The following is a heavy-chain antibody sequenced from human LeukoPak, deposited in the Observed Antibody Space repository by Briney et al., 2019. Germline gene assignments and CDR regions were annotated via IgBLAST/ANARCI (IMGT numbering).Heavy chain of an antibody. CDR3: ASEGASGSYFDY. D-gene: IGHD1-26*01. CDR2: IKQDGSEK. CDR1: GFTFSSYW. V-gene: IGHV3-7*01. J-gene: IGHJ4*02. Sequence: GGSLRLSCAASGFTFSSYWMSWVRQAPGKGLGWVANIKQDGSEKYYVDSVKGRFTISRDNAKHSLYLQMNSLRAEETAVYYCASEGASGSYFDYWGQGALVTVSS.